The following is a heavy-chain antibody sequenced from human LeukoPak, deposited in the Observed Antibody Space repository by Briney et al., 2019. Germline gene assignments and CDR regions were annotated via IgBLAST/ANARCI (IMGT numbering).Heavy chain of an antibody. CDR3: AKGLYCSSTSCYLSYFDY. Sequence: GGSLRLSCAASGFTFSSYAMSWVRQAPGKGLEWVSAISGSGGSTYYADSVKGRFTISRDNSKNTLYLQMNSLRAEDTAVYYCAKGLYCSSTSCYLSYFDYWGQGTLVTVSS. CDR2: ISGSGGST. CDR1: GFTFSSYA. J-gene: IGHJ4*02. V-gene: IGHV3-23*01. D-gene: IGHD2-2*01.